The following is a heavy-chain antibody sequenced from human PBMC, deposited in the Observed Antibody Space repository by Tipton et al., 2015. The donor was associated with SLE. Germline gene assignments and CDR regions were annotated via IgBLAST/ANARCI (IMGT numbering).Heavy chain of an antibody. CDR1: GGSFSGYY. J-gene: IGHJ4*02. CDR3: ARGPAAIFDY. D-gene: IGHD2-2*01. V-gene: IGHV4-34*01. CDR2: INHSGST. Sequence: SLRLSCAVYGGSFSGYYWNWIRQPPGKGLEWIGEINHSGSTNYNPSLKSRVTISVDTSKNQFSLRLSSVTAADTAVYDCARGPAAIFDYWGLGTLVTVSS.